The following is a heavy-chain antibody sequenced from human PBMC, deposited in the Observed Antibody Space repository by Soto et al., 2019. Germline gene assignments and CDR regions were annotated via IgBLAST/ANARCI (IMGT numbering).Heavy chain of an antibody. CDR3: GRVVEGATRHTDFDS. CDR2: VYYSGGA. J-gene: IGHJ5*01. CDR1: GVSIHNSHSF. Sequence: SETLSLTCAVSGVSIHNSHSFWGWIRQPPGKGLEFIGSVYYSGGANYNPSLKSRVTVSIDTSNNQFSLRVNSVTAADTAVYYCGRVVEGATRHTDFDSWGQGILVTVST. D-gene: IGHD2-15*01. V-gene: IGHV4-39*01.